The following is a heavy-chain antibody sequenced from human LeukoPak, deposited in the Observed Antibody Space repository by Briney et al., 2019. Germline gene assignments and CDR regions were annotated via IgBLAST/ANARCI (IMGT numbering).Heavy chain of an antibody. V-gene: IGHV4-59*08. J-gene: IGHJ1*01. Sequence: TPSEALSLTCTVSGRSIISYYWSWIRQPPGKGLEWIGYIYYSGSTYYYNPSLKSRVTMSVDTSKNQFSLKLSSVTAADTAVYYCARQYYYDGSGPFQHWGQGTLVAVSS. D-gene: IGHD3-22*01. CDR3: ARQYYYDGSGPFQH. CDR2: IYYSGSTY. CDR1: GRSIISYY.